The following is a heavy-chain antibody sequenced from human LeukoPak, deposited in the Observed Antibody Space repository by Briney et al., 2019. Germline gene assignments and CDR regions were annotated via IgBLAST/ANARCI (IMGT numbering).Heavy chain of an antibody. V-gene: IGHV3-7*01. CDR2: IKQDGSEK. J-gene: IGHJ6*02. D-gene: IGHD3-9*01. CDR3: ARGCSRGILTGSYYYGMDV. Sequence: GGSLRLSCAASGFTFSSYWMSWVRQAPVKGLEWVANIKQDGSEKYYVDSVKGRFTISRDNAKNSLYLQMNSLRAEDTAVYYCARGCSRGILTGSYYYGMDVWGQGTTVTVSS. CDR1: GFTFSSYW.